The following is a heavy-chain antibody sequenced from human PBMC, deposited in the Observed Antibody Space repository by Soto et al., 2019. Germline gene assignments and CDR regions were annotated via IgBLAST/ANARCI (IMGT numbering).Heavy chain of an antibody. D-gene: IGHD6-19*01. V-gene: IGHV3-30-3*01. CDR3: AREGAVAGTAFDY. Sequence: QVQLVESGGGVVQPGRSLRLSCAASGFTFSSYTMHWVRQAPGKGLEWVGVMSYDGSFQYYAASVKGRFTISRDSFKNTLFLQMDRLRAEDTAVYYCAREGAVAGTAFDYWGQGTLVTVSS. J-gene: IGHJ4*02. CDR2: MSYDGSFQ. CDR1: GFTFSSYT.